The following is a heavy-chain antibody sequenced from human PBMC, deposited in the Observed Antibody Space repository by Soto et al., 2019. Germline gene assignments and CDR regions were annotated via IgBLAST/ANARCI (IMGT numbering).Heavy chain of an antibody. CDR1: GFTFSSYA. Sequence: QVQLVESGGGVVQPGRSLRLSCAASGFTFSSYAMHWVRQAPGKGLEWVAFISYDGSNKYYADSVKGRFTISRDNSKNTLYLQMNSLIGEATAVYYCTRRGYGMVFWGQWTTVTVS. CDR3: TRRGYGMVF. CDR2: ISYDGSNK. J-gene: IGHJ6*02. V-gene: IGHV3-30-3*01.